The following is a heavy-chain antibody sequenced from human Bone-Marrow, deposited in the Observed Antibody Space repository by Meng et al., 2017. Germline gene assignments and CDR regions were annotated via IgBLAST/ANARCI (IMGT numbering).Heavy chain of an antibody. D-gene: IGHD2-8*01. Sequence: GESLKISCAASGFTFSSYEMHWVRQAPGKGLERVSYISGSGRDIYYADSVKGRFTISRDNAKNSLYLQMNSLRVEDTAVYYCAREGYCANEICNPLYGMDVWGQGTTVTVSS. CDR2: ISGSGRDI. CDR1: GFTFSSYE. J-gene: IGHJ6*02. CDR3: AREGYCANEICNPLYGMDV. V-gene: IGHV3-48*03.